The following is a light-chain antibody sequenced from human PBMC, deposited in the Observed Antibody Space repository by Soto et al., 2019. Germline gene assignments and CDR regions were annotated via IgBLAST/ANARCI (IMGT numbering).Light chain of an antibody. V-gene: IGKV3-20*01. CDR1: PSVSSSY. Sequence: EMVLTQSPGPLSLSPGERATLSCRASPSVSSSYLAWYQQKPGQAPRLLIYGASSRATGIPDRFSGSGSGTDFTLTISRLEPEDFAVYYCQQYGSSPGYTFGQGTKLEI. CDR3: QQYGSSPGYT. CDR2: GAS. J-gene: IGKJ2*01.